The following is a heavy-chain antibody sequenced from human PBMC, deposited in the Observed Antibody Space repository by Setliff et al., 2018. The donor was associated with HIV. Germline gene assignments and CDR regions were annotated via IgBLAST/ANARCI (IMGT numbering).Heavy chain of an antibody. CDR1: GYTFSRFS. CDR3: ARDSSEYFDFSSGDFHYMDV. Sequence: ASVKVSCKASGYTFSRFSINWVRQAPGQGLEWMGWINTNSWIQTYAQGFTGRFVFSLDTTVRTAYLEISDLRADDTCVYYCARDSSEYFDFSSGDFHYMDVWGKGTTVTVSS. D-gene: IGHD3-3*01. CDR2: INTNSWIQ. V-gene: IGHV7-4-1*02. J-gene: IGHJ6*03.